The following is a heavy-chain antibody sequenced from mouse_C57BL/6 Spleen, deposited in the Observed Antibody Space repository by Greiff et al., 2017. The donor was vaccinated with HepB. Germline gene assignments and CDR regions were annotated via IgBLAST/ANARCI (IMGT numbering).Heavy chain of an antibody. J-gene: IGHJ2*01. D-gene: IGHD1-1*01. V-gene: IGHV1-64*01. Sequence: VQLQQPGAELVKPGASVKLSCKASGYTFTSYWMHWVKQRPGQGLEWIGMIHPNSGSTNYNEKFKSKATLTVDKSSSTAYMQLSSLTSEDSAVYYCARTYYGSIHGGYFDYWGQGTTLTVSS. CDR3: ARTYYGSIHGGYFDY. CDR2: IHPNSGST. CDR1: GYTFTSYW.